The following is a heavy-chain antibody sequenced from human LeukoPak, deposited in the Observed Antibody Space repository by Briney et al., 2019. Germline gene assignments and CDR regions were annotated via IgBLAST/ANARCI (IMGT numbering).Heavy chain of an antibody. J-gene: IGHJ4*02. Sequence: APVKVSCKASGYTFTSYGISWVRQAPGQGLEWMGWISAYNGNTNYAQKLQGRVTMTTDTSTSTAYMELRSLRSDDTAVYYCARASRSHDFWSGYYPPSYWGQGTLVTVSS. V-gene: IGHV1-18*01. CDR2: ISAYNGNT. CDR1: GYTFTSYG. D-gene: IGHD3-3*01. CDR3: ARASRSHDFWSGYYPPSY.